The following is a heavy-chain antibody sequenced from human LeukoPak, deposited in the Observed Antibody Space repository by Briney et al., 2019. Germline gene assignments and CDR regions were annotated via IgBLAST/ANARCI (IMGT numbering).Heavy chain of an antibody. CDR1: GFTFSDYW. Sequence: GGSLRLSCAASGFTFSDYWMSWVRQTPEKGLEFVANINRDSTVRHYVDSVKGRFTTPRANAENSVHLQMNSLRADDTAVYYCARDPGSSAFDSWGQGTLVTVSS. CDR2: INRDSTVR. J-gene: IGHJ4*02. D-gene: IGHD5/OR15-5a*01. CDR3: ARDPGSSAFDS. V-gene: IGHV3-7*01.